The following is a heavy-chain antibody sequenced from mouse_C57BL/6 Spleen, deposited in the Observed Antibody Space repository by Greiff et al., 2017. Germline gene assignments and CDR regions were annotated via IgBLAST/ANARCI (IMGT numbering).Heavy chain of an antibody. J-gene: IGHJ2*01. CDR2: IYPSDSET. CDR1: GYTFTSYW. CDR3: ARTTVVSDY. V-gene: IGHV1-61*01. D-gene: IGHD1-1*01. Sequence: QVQLKQPGAELVRPGSSVKLSCKASGYTFTSYWMDWVKQRPGQGLEWIGNIYPSDSETQYNQKFKDKAKLTVDKSSSTAYVQLSSLTSEDSAVYYCARTTVVSDYWGQGTTLTVSS.